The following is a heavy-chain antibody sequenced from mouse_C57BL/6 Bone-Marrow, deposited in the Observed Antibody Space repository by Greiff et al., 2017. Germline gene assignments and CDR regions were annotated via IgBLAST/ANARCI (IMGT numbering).Heavy chain of an antibody. J-gene: IGHJ1*03. CDR1: EYEFPSHD. CDR3: ERTGSYWYFDV. D-gene: IGHD4-1*01. Sequence: EVQLQQSGGGLVQPGESLKLSCESNEYEFPSHDMSWVRKTPEKRLELVAAINSDGGSTYYPDTMERRFIISRDNTKKTLYLQMSSLRSEDTALYYCERTGSYWYFDVWGTGTTVTVSS. CDR2: INSDGGST. V-gene: IGHV5-2*01.